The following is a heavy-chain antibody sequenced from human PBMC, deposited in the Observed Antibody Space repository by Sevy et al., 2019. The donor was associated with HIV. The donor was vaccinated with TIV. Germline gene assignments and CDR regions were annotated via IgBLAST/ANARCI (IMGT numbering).Heavy chain of an antibody. V-gene: IGHV3-66*01. CDR1: GFHVRINY. CDR3: ARGKGGYGYGLNY. CDR2: IYSDGTT. J-gene: IGHJ4*02. D-gene: IGHD5-18*01. Sequence: GALRLSLSASGFHVRINYLTWVRPAPGEGVGWGSGIYSDGTTHHGDSGKGRFTISRDNSENTLYLQMNSLRVEDTAVYYCARGKGGYGYGLNYWGQGTLVTVSS.